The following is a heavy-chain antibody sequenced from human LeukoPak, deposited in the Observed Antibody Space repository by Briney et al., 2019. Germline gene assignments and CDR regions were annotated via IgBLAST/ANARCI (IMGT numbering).Heavy chain of an antibody. CDR3: ARDVGYCSSTSCPIDY. CDR1: GFTFSSYG. J-gene: IGHJ4*02. Sequence: GGSLRLSCAASGFTFSSYGMHWVRQAPGKGLEWVAVISYDGSNKYYADSVKGRFTISRDNSKNTPYLQMNSLRAEDTAVYYCARDVGYCSSTSCPIDYWGQGTLVTVSS. D-gene: IGHD2-2*01. V-gene: IGHV3-30*03. CDR2: ISYDGSNK.